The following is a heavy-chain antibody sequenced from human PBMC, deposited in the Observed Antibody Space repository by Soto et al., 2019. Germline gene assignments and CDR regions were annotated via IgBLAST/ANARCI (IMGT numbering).Heavy chain of an antibody. CDR1: GFIFSSYS. J-gene: IGHJ4*02. D-gene: IGHD3-10*01. V-gene: IGHV3-21*06. CDR3: ARVSGTLERYSDLDY. Sequence: EVQLVESGGGLARPGGSLRLSCAASGFIFSSYSMNWVRQAPGKGLEWVSSISPRSDYIYFADSMRGRFTISRDNAQNSLYLLMNNLRAEDTAVYHCARVSGTLERYSDLDYWGQGTLVTVSS. CDR2: ISPRSDYI.